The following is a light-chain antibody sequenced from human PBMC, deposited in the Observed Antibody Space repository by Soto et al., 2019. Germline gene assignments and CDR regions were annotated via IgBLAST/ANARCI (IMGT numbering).Light chain of an antibody. CDR2: DAS. CDR3: QQSFSTPPT. CDR1: QSISSH. Sequence: DIQMTQSPTSLSASVGDRVTIICRASQSISSHLNWYQQKPGKAPNLLIYDASTLQSRVPSRFSGSGSGTDFTLTIISLQPEDFATYYCQQSFSTPPTFGGGTKVEI. J-gene: IGKJ4*01. V-gene: IGKV1-39*01.